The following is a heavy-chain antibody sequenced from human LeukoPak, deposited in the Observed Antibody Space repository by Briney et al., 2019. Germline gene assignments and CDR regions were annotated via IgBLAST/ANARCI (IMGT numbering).Heavy chain of an antibody. D-gene: IGHD3-10*01. V-gene: IGHV4-34*01. CDR1: GGSFSGYY. CDR2: INHSGST. Sequence: SETLSLTCAVYGGSFSGYYWSWIRQPPGKGLEWIGEINHSGSTNYNPSLKSRATISVDTSKNQFSLKLSSVTAADTAVYYCSTSGVRGVIIPSFDYWGQATLVTVPS. J-gene: IGHJ4*02. CDR3: STSGVRGVIIPSFDY.